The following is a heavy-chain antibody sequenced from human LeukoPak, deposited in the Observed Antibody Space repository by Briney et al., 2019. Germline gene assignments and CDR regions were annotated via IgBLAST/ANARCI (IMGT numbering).Heavy chain of an antibody. CDR3: ARGRGVPAAFDY. J-gene: IGHJ4*02. V-gene: IGHV4-34*01. CDR2: INHSGST. Sequence: SETLSLTCTVSGGSFSGYYWSWIRQPPGKGLEWIGEINHSGSTNYNPSLKSRVTISVDTSKNQFSLNLSSVTAADTAVYYCARGRGVPAAFDYWGQGTLVTVSS. CDR1: GGSFSGYY. D-gene: IGHD2-2*01.